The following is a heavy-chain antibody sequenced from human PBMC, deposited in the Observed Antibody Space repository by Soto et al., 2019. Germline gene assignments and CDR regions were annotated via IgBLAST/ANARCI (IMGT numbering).Heavy chain of an antibody. V-gene: IGHV4-59*01. D-gene: IGHD5-18*01. CDR2: IYYSGST. CDR3: AREGVTDYYYYGMDV. Sequence: PSETLSLTCTVSGGSISSYYWSWIRQPPGKGLEWIGYIYYSGSTNYNPSLKSRVTISVDTSKNQFSLKLSSVTAADTAVYYCAREGVTDYYYYGMDVWGQGTTVTVSS. J-gene: IGHJ6*02. CDR1: GGSISSYY.